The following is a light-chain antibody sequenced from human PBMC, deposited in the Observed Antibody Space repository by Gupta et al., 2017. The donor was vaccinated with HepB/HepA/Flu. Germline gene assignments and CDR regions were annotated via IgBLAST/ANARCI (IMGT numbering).Light chain of an antibody. CDR1: SSNIGGTT. J-gene: IGLJ1*01. Sequence: HSVLTQPPAASGTPGQSVTISCSGRSSNIGGTTVNWSQPRQGTAPKLLSHSNNRRPSGVPARFSGSKSGTSASLATSGLQAEEEADYYCATYDASMNGYVFGPGTKVTVL. CDR2: SNN. CDR3: ATYDASMNGYV. V-gene: IGLV1-44*01.